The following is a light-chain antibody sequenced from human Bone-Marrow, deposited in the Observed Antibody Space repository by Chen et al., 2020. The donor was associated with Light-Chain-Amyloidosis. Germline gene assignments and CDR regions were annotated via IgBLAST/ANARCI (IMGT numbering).Light chain of an antibody. J-gene: IGLJ3*02. V-gene: IGLV6-57*01. CDR2: EDE. Sequence: NFMLTQPHSVSESPGKTVIISCTRSSGSIATNYVQWYPQRPGSSPTTVIYEDEQRPSGVPDRFSGSIDRSSNSASLTISGLKTEDEADYYCQSYQGSSQGVFGGGTNLTVL. CDR1: SGSIATNY. CDR3: QSYQGSSQGV.